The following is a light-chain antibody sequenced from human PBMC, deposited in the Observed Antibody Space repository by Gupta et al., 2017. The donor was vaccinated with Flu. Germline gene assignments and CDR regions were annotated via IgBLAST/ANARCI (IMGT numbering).Light chain of an antibody. CDR3: QSEDSIRSGSV. CDR2: FNR. CDR1: SSNIGAGSD. J-gene: IGLJ3*02. Sequence: QSVLTQPHSVYGATGQRVTISCPARSSNIGAGSDVHWYKQLPGPAPKLLIYFNRSRHSGVPDRFSGSKSGTSASLATTGLHAEDEADYYCQSEDSIRSGSVFGGGSKLTVL. V-gene: IGLV1-40*01.